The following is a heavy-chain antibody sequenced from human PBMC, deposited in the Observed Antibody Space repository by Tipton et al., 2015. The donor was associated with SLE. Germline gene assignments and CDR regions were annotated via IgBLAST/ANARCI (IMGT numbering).Heavy chain of an antibody. Sequence: SLRLSCAASGFSFSEYAMHWVRQAPGKGLEWVAVISYHGSDKYYADSVKGRFTISRDNSKKTLYLHMNSLRPEDTAVYYCARYQNYLDSSGSKSAYYFDSWGQGALVTVSS. V-gene: IGHV3-30*04. CDR1: GFSFSEYA. CDR3: ARYQNYLDSSGSKSAYYFDS. CDR2: ISYHGSDK. J-gene: IGHJ4*02. D-gene: IGHD3-22*01.